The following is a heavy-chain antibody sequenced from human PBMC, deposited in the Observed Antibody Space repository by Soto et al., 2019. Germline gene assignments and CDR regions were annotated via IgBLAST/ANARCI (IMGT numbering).Heavy chain of an antibody. D-gene: IGHD2-21*01. CDR3: ARAPKDINRLWSYYYGMDV. V-gene: IGHV6-1*01. CDR1: GDSVSSNSAA. CDR2: TYYRSKWYN. Sequence: SQTLSLTCAISGDSVSSNSAAWNWIRQSPSRGLEWLGRTYYRSKWYNDYAVSVKSRITINPDTSKNQFSLQLNSVTPEDTAVYYCARAPKDINRLWSYYYGMDVWGQGITVTVSS. J-gene: IGHJ6*02.